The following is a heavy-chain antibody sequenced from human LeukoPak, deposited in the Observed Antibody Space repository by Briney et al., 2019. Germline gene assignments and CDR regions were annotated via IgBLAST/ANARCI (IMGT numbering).Heavy chain of an antibody. CDR2: ISSSGSTI. Sequence: PGGSLRLSCAASGFTFSSYEMNWVRQAPGKGLEWVSYISSSGSTIYYADSVKGRFTISRDNSKNTLYLQMNSLRAEDTAVYYCAKGGDMVSTPFTRFVYWGQGTLVTVSS. D-gene: IGHD5/OR15-5a*01. J-gene: IGHJ4*02. V-gene: IGHV3-48*03. CDR3: AKGGDMVSTPFTRFVY. CDR1: GFTFSSYE.